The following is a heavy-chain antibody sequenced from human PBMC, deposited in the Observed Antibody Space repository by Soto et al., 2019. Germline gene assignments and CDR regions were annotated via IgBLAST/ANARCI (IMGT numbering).Heavy chain of an antibody. CDR2: LSSDGSNK. D-gene: IGHD6-19*01. CDR1: GFTFSDYS. V-gene: IGHV3-30-3*01. Sequence: QVQLEESGGGVVQPGRSLRLSCAASGFTFSDYSLHWVRQAPGKGLGWVAVLSSDGSNKYNAESVKGRFNISRDNSKNTLYLEMNSLRAEDTAVYYCARTTVVSGTPEFDHWGQGTLVTVSS. J-gene: IGHJ4*02. CDR3: ARTTVVSGTPEFDH.